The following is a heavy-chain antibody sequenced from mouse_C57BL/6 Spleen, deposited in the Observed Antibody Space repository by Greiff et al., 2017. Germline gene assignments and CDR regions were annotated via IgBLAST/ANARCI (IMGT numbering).Heavy chain of an antibody. CDR1: GYTFTSYG. Sequence: QVQLQQSGAELARPGASVKLSCKASGYTFTSYGISWVKQRTGQGLEWIGEIYPRSGNTYYNEKFKGKATLTADKSSSTAYMELRSLTSEDSAVYFCARITTVVARGYFDYWGQGTTLTVSS. V-gene: IGHV1-81*01. CDR3: ARITTVVARGYFDY. D-gene: IGHD1-1*01. CDR2: IYPRSGNT. J-gene: IGHJ2*01.